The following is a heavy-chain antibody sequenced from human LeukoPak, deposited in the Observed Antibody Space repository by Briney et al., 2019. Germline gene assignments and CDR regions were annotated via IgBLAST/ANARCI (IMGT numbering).Heavy chain of an antibody. D-gene: IGHD4-17*01. CDR1: GGSYSGYY. Sequence: PSETLSLTCAVYGGSYSGYYWSWIRQPTGKGLEWIGEINHSGSTNYNPSLKCRVTISVDTSKNQFSLKLSSVTAADTAVYYCARYSRNDDYILDYWGQGILVTVSS. J-gene: IGHJ4*02. CDR2: INHSGST. V-gene: IGHV4-34*01. CDR3: ARYSRNDDYILDY.